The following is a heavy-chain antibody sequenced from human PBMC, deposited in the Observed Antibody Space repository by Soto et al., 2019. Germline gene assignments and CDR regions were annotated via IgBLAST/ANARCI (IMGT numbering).Heavy chain of an antibody. Sequence: EVQLLESGGGLVQPGGSLRLSCSASGFTFSNYAMKWVRQAPGKGLEWVSVIGSGGDGIHYADSVDGRFTISRDDFKNTVNLQMNSLRVDDTAVYYCATYGQHLMDYWGQGTLVTVSS. CDR3: ATYGQHLMDY. CDR2: IGSGGDGI. J-gene: IGHJ4*02. V-gene: IGHV3-23*01. D-gene: IGHD4-17*01. CDR1: GFTFSNYA.